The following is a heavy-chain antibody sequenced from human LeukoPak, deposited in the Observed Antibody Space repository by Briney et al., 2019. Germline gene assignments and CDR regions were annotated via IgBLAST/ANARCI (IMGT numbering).Heavy chain of an antibody. J-gene: IGHJ4*02. Sequence: PSETLSLTCTVSGGSISSYSWSWIRQPPGKGLEWIGYIYHSGTTYYNPSLKSRVTISVDRSKNQFSLKLSSVTAADTAVYYCARVRGLIVAIDYWGQGTLVTVS. V-gene: IGHV4-30-2*01. CDR3: ARVRGLIVAIDY. D-gene: IGHD5-12*01. CDR2: IYHSGTT. CDR1: GGSISSYS.